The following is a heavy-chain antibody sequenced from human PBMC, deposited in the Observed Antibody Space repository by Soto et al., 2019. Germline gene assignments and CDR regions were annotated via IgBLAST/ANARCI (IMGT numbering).Heavy chain of an antibody. CDR3: AKDLGYADSWSGPLNY. CDR2: ISPSGGTT. Sequence: EVQLLESGGGLVQPGGSLTLSCAASGFIFSDDAMNWVRQAPGKGLEWVSAISPSGGTTYYADSVKVRSTISRDNSKNTLYLQMNSLRPEDTAVYYCAKDLGYADSWSGPLNYWGQGTLVTVSS. CDR1: GFIFSDDA. J-gene: IGHJ4*02. D-gene: IGHD2-8*01. V-gene: IGHV3-23*01.